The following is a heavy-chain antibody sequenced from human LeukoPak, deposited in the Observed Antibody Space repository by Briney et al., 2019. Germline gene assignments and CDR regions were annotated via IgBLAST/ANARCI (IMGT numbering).Heavy chain of an antibody. V-gene: IGHV5-51*01. CDR2: VYSGDSDT. Sequence: GESLQISCKGSGYSFTSYWIGWVRQMPGKGLEWMGIVYSGDSDTRYSTSFQGQVTISDDKSLSTAYLQWCSLKAPDTATYYCGRDYYCDYWGQGTLDTVSS. D-gene: IGHD3/OR15-3a*01. J-gene: IGHJ4*02. CDR3: GRDYYCDY. CDR1: GYSFTSYW.